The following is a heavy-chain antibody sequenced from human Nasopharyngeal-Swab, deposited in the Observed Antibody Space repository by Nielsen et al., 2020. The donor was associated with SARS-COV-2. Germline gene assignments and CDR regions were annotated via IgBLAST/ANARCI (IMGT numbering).Heavy chain of an antibody. D-gene: IGHD1-26*01. V-gene: IGHV1-24*01. CDR3: TTVAGSYGRFDY. CDR2: FDPEDGET. CDR1: GYTLTELY. Sequence: ASVKVSCKVSGYTLTELYMHWVRQAPGQGLEWVGGFDPEDGETIYAQKFQGRVTMTEDTSTDTAYMELSSLTSEDTGVYYCTTVAGSYGRFDYWGQGTLVTVSS. J-gene: IGHJ4*02.